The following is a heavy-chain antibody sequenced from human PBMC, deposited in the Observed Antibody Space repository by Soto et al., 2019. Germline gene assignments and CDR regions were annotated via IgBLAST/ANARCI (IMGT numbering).Heavy chain of an antibody. V-gene: IGHV4-31*03. J-gene: IGHJ4*02. Sequence: SETLSLTCTVSGGSISSGGYYWSWIRQHPGKGLGWIGYIYYSGSTYYNPSLKSRVTISVDTSKNQFSLKLSSVTAADTAVYYCARDSGAAAGSFGYWGQGTLVTVS. CDR2: IYYSGST. D-gene: IGHD6-13*01. CDR3: ARDSGAAAGSFGY. CDR1: GGSISSGGYY.